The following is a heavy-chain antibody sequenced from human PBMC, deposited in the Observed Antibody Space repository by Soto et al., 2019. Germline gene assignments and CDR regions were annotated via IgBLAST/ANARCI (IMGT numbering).Heavy chain of an antibody. CDR1: GYSFTSYW. CDR2: IYPGDSDT. J-gene: IGHJ6*02. V-gene: IGHV5-51*01. CDR3: ARGTGTLRYYYGMDV. Sequence: GESLKISCKGSGYSFTSYWSGWVRQMPGKGLEWMGIIYPGDSDTRYSPSFQGQVTISADKSISTAYLQWSSLKASDTAMYYCARGTGTLRYYYGMDVWGQGTTVTVSS. D-gene: IGHD1-1*01.